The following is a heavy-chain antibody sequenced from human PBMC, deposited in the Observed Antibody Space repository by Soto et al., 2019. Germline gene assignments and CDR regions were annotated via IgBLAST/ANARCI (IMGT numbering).Heavy chain of an antibody. V-gene: IGHV1-69*12. CDR2: IIPIFGTA. CDR1: GGTFSSYT. J-gene: IGHJ2*01. Sequence: QVQLVQSGAEVKKPGSSVTVSCKASGGTFSSYTISWVRQAHGQGLEWMGGIIPIFGTANYAQKFQGRVTITADESTSTAYMELGSLRSEDTAVYYCARGNHRWIQLWYFDLWGRGTLVTVAS. D-gene: IGHD5-18*01. CDR3: ARGNHRWIQLWYFDL.